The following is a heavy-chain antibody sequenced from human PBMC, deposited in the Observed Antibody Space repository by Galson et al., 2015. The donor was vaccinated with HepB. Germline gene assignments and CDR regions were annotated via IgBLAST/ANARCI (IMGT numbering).Heavy chain of an antibody. J-gene: IGHJ6*02. CDR3: ARDLSGYYYVYYYYGMDV. CDR2: ISAYNGNT. Sequence: SVKVSCKASGYTLTSYGISWVRQAPGQGLEWMGWISAYNGNTNYAQKLQGRVTMTTDTSTSTAYMELRSLRSDDTAVYYCARDLSGYYYVYYYYGMDVWGQGTTVTVSS. V-gene: IGHV1-18*01. D-gene: IGHD3-22*01. CDR1: GYTLTSYG.